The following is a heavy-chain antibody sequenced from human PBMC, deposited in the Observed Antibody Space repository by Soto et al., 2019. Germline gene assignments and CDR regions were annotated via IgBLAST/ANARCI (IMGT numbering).Heavy chain of an antibody. D-gene: IGHD3-10*01. CDR3: AKDRSYYYGSGSYPGWFDP. V-gene: IGHV3-30*18. CDR2: ISYDGSNK. J-gene: IGHJ5*02. Sequence: GGSLRLSCAASGFTFSSYGMHWVRQAPGKGLEWVAVISYDGSNKYYADSVKGRFTISRDNSKNTLYLQMNSLRAEDTAVYYCAKDRSYYYGSGSYPGWFDPWGQGTLVTVSS. CDR1: GFTFSSYG.